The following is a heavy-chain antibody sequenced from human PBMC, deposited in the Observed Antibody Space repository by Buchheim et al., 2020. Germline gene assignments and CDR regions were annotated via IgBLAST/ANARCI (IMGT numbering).Heavy chain of an antibody. J-gene: IGHJ4*02. D-gene: IGHD6-19*01. CDR1: GGSVGGGSYY. V-gene: IGHV4-61*01. Sequence: QVQLQESGPGLVKPSETLSLTCTVSGGSVGGGSYYWSWIRQPPGKGLEWIGYIYYSGSTNYNPSLKSRVTISVDTSKNQFSLKLSSVTAADTAVYYCARGYSSGLDYWGQGTL. CDR2: IYYSGST. CDR3: ARGYSSGLDY.